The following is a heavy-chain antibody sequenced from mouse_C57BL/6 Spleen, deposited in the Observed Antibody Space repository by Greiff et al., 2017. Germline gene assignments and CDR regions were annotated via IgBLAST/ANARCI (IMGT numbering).Heavy chain of an antibody. D-gene: IGHD1-1*01. CDR1: GYTFTDYY. CDR3: AGREEYYGSSFAD. Sequence: VQLKESGPVLVKPGASVKMSCKASGYTFTDYYMNWVKQSHGKSLEWIGVINPYNGGTCYHQKFKGKATLTVDKSSSTAYMELNSLTAEDAAVEYGAGREEYYGSSFADWGQGTLVTVAA. V-gene: IGHV1-19*01. J-gene: IGHJ3*01. CDR2: INPYNGGT.